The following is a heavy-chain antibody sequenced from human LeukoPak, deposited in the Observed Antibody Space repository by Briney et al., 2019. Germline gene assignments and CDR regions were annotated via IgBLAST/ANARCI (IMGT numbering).Heavy chain of an antibody. D-gene: IGHD6-13*01. V-gene: IGHV4-39*07. J-gene: IGHJ4*02. CDR1: GGSITSSSYY. CDR2: IHFSGST. CDR3: ARGHSRSRRRHYFDY. Sequence: SETLSLTCTVSGGSITSSSYYWGWIRQPPGKGLEWIGSIHFSGSTYHNPSLKSRVTISVDTSKNQFSLKLSSVTAADTAVYYCARGHSRSRRRHYFDYWGQGTLVTVSS.